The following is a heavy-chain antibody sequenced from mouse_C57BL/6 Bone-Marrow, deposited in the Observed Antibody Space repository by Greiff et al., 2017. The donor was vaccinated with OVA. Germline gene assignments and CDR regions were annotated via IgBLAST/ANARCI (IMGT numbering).Heavy chain of an antibody. V-gene: IGHV5-4*03. D-gene: IGHD1-1*01. Sequence: EVKLMESGGGLVKPGGSLKLSCAASGFTFSSYAMSWVRQTPEKRLEWVATISDGGSYTYYPDNVKGRFTISRDNAKNNLYPQMSHLKSEDTAMYYCARYGSLYAMDYWGQGTSVTVSS. CDR2: ISDGGSYT. CDR3: ARYGSLYAMDY. J-gene: IGHJ4*01. CDR1: GFTFSSYA.